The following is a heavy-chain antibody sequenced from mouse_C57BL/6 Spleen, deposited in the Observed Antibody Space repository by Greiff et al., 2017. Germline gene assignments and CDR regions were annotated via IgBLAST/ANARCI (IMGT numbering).Heavy chain of an antibody. V-gene: IGHV1-50*01. J-gene: IGHJ4*01. CDR1: GYTFTSYW. CDR2: IDPSDSYT. CDR3: ANYYYAMDY. Sequence: VQLQQPGAELVKPGASVKLSCKASGYTFTSYWMQWVKQTPGQGLEWIGEIDPSDSYTNYNQKFKGKATLTVDTSSSTAYMQLSSLTSEDSAVYYCANYYYAMDYWGQGTSVTVSS.